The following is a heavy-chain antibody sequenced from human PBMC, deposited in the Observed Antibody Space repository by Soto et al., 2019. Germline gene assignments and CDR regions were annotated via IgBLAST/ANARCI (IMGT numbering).Heavy chain of an antibody. J-gene: IGHJ6*03. CDR2: ISSNGIGT. CDR1: GFTFSRDA. CDR3: ARRARADYYYMDV. V-gene: IGHV3-64*01. Sequence: EVQLVESGGGLAQPGGSLRLSCAASGFTFSRDAVDWVRQAPGKGLEYVSGISSNGIGTYYASSVKGRFTISRDNSRDTVYLQRDSLRPEDMAVYYCARRARADYYYMDVWGKGTTVTGS. D-gene: IGHD6-6*01.